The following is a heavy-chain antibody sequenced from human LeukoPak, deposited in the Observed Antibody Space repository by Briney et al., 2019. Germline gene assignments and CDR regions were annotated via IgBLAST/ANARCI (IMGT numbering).Heavy chain of an antibody. D-gene: IGHD3-10*01. CDR1: GFTFSSYG. CDR2: IWYDGGNK. Sequence: GGSLRLSCAASGFTFSSYGMHWVRQAPGKGLEWVAVIWYDGGNKYYADSVKGRFTISRDNSKNTLYLQMNSLRAEDTAVYYCARDSGYYGSGVGGRRGMDVWGKGTTVTVSS. V-gene: IGHV3-33*01. J-gene: IGHJ6*04. CDR3: ARDSGYYGSGVGGRRGMDV.